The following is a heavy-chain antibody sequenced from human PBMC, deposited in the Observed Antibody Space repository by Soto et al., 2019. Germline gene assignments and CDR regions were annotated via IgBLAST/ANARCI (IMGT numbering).Heavy chain of an antibody. V-gene: IGHV3-33*01. CDR1: GFTFSSYG. CDR2: IWYDGSNK. Sequence: GGSLRLSCAASGFTFSSYGMHWVRQAPGKGLEWVAVIWYDGSNKYYADSVKGRFTISRDNSKNTLYLQMNSLRAEDTAVYYCARVLPYCSGGSCNYYYYGMDVWGQGTTVTVSS. D-gene: IGHD2-15*01. J-gene: IGHJ6*02. CDR3: ARVLPYCSGGSCNYYYYGMDV.